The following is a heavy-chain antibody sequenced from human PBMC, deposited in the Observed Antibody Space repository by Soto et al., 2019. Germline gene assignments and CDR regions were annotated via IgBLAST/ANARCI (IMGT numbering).Heavy chain of an antibody. D-gene: IGHD3-16*01. CDR3: AREVGGGEYYYYGMDV. CDR2: IYYSGST. Sequence: SETLSLTCTVSGGSISSYYWSWIRQPPVKGLEWIGYIYYSGSTNYNPSLKSRVTISVDTSKNQFSLKLSSVTAADTAVYYCAREVGGGEYYYYGMDVWGQGTTVTVSS. CDR1: GGSISSYY. J-gene: IGHJ6*02. V-gene: IGHV4-59*01.